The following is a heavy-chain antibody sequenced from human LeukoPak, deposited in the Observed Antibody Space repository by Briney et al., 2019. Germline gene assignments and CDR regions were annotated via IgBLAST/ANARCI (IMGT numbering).Heavy chain of an antibody. V-gene: IGHV3-23*01. Sequence: GGSLRLSCAASGFTFSSYAVNWVRQAPGKGLEWVSAISGSGGTTYYADSVRGRFTISRDNSKNTLYLQMNSLRAEDTAVYYCAKDSSGWQIFDYWGQGTLVTVS. D-gene: IGHD6-19*01. CDR3: AKDSSGWQIFDY. CDR2: ISGSGGTT. CDR1: GFTFSSYA. J-gene: IGHJ4*02.